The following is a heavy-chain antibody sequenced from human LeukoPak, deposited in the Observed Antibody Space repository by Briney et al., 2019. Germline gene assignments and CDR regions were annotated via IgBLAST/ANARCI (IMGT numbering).Heavy chain of an antibody. CDR1: GGSISSCY. J-gene: IGHJ5*02. D-gene: IGHD2-15*01. V-gene: IGHV4-4*07. CDR3: AREGCSGGSCYSAYNWFDP. CDR2: IYTSGST. Sequence: SETLSLTCTVSGGSISSCYWSWIRQPAGKGLEWIGRIYTSGSTNYNPSLKSRVTMSVDTSKNQFFLKLSSVTAADTAVYYCAREGCSGGSCYSAYNWFDPWGQGTLVTVSS.